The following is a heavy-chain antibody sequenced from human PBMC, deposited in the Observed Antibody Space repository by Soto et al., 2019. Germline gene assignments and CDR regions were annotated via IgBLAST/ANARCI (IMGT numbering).Heavy chain of an antibody. CDR2: INHSGST. CDR1: GGSFSGYY. CDR3: ARVYCISTSCYWFDP. V-gene: IGHV4-34*01. Sequence: PSETLSLTCAFYGGSFSGYYWTWIRQPPGTGLEWIGEINHSGSTNYNPSLKSRVTISVDTSKNQFSLKLSSVTAADTAVYYCARVYCISTSCYWFDPWGQGTLVTVSS. J-gene: IGHJ5*02. D-gene: IGHD2-2*01.